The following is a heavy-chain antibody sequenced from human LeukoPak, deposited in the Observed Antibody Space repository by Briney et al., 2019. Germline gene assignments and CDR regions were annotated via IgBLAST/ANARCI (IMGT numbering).Heavy chain of an antibody. V-gene: IGHV1-8*02. D-gene: IGHD2-2*01. CDR1: GYTFTSYD. CDR2: MNPNSGNT. CDR3: ARGYCSSTSCNVLDY. Sequence: ASVKVSCKASGYTFTSYDINWVRQATGQGLEWMGWMNPNSGNTGYAQKFQGRVTMTRDMSTSTVYMELSSLRSEDTAVYYCARGYCSSTSCNVLDYWGQGTLVTVSS. J-gene: IGHJ4*02.